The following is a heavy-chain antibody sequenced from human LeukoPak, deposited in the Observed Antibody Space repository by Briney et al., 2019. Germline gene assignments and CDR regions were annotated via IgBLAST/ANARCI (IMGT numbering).Heavy chain of an antibody. CDR1: GYTFTGYY. D-gene: IGHD2-15*01. CDR2: INPYSGAT. Sequence: GASVKVSCKASGYTFTGYYIHWVRQAPGQGLEWLGWINPYSGATNYAQKFQGRVTMTRDTSISTAYMELSRLRSDDTAVYYCAKDSACSGGSCYSDYWGQGTLVTVSS. J-gene: IGHJ4*02. CDR3: AKDSACSGGSCYSDY. V-gene: IGHV1-2*02.